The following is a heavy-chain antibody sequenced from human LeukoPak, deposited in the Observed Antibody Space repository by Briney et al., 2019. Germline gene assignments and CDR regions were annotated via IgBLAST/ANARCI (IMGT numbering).Heavy chain of an antibody. J-gene: IGHJ4*02. CDR2: ISNGGDSS. Sequence: PGGSLRLSCAASGFTFSSYAMNWVRQAPGKGLEWVSSISNGGDSSYYADSVKGRFTISRDNSKNTLYLQMNSLRAEDTAAHYCARPYYDILTGYSNHFDYWGQGTLVTVSS. CDR3: ARPYYDILTGYSNHFDY. CDR1: GFTFSSYA. D-gene: IGHD3-9*01. V-gene: IGHV3-23*01.